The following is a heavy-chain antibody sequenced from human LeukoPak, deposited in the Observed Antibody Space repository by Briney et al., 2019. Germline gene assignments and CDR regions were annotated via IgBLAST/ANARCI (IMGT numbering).Heavy chain of an antibody. CDR1: GGSISSSSYY. CDR2: IYYSGST. CDR3: ASQVVITKRVDY. V-gene: IGHV4-39*01. Sequence: SETLSLTCTVSGGSISSSSYYWGWIRQPPGKGLEWIGSIYYSGSTYYNPSLKSRVTISVDTSKNQFSLKLSSVTAADTAVYYCASQVVITKRVDYWGQGTLVTVSS. J-gene: IGHJ4*02. D-gene: IGHD3-22*01.